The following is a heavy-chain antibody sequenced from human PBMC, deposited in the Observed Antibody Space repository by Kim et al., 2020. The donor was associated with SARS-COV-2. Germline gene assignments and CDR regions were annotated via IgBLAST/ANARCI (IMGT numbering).Heavy chain of an antibody. D-gene: IGHD6-6*01. V-gene: IGHV3-11*04. J-gene: IGHJ4*02. CDR3: ARDRGIWRKLVGYYFDY. Sequence: VKRRVTLSKNHAKNSLDLQMNSLRAEDTAVYYCARDRGIWRKLVGYYFDYWGQGTLVTVSS.